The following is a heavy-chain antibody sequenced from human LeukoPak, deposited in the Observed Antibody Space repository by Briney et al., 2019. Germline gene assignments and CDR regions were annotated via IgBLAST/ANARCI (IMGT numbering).Heavy chain of an antibody. CDR3: AKDISRYYDSSGPHGMGAFDI. J-gene: IGHJ3*02. Sequence: GGSLRLSCAASGFTFYDYAMHWVRQAPGKGLEWVSGISWNSGSIGYADSVKGRFTICRDNAKNSLYLQMNSLRAEDMALYYCAKDISRYYDSSGPHGMGAFDIWGQGTMVTVSS. D-gene: IGHD3-22*01. V-gene: IGHV3-9*03. CDR1: GFTFYDYA. CDR2: ISWNSGSI.